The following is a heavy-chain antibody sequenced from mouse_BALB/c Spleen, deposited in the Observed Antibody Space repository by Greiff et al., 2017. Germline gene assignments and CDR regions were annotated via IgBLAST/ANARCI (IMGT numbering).Heavy chain of an antibody. Sequence: VKLMESGPGLVQPSQSLSITCTVSGFSLTSYGVHWVRQSPGKGLEWLGVIWSGGSTDYNAAFISRLSISKDNSKSQVFFKMNSLQANDTAIYYCARNPTYYGSSYWYFDVWGAGTTVTVSS. V-gene: IGHV2-2*02. CDR1: GFSLTSYG. CDR3: ARNPTYYGSSYWYFDV. D-gene: IGHD1-1*01. J-gene: IGHJ1*01. CDR2: IWSGGST.